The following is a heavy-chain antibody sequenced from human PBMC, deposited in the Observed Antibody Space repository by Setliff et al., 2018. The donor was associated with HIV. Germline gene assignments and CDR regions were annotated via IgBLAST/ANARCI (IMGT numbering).Heavy chain of an antibody. CDR1: GFTFRSYA. V-gene: IGHV3-30*04. D-gene: IGHD1-1*01. J-gene: IGHJ4*02. CDR3: ARDSEPGTRVEGTKGLDY. Sequence: GGSLRLSCAASGFTFRSYAMHWVRQAPGKGLEWVADISHDGSIEDYADSVRGRFTISRDNSKSAVYLQMNSLRPGDTALYYCARDSEPGTRVEGTKGLDYWGQGSLVTVSS. CDR2: ISHDGSIE.